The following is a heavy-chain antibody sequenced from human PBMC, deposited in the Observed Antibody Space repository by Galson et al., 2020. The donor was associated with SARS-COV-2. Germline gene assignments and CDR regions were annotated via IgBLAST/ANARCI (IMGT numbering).Heavy chain of an antibody. Sequence: GESLKISCVAPGFTFDDYGMSWVRQVAGKGLQWVSAINWNGAITSYADSVKGRFTISRDNAKGTLYLQMNSLRAEDTALYYCARLPGIVPRFDYWGQVTLVIVSS. CDR3: ARLPGIVPRFDY. D-gene: IGHD1-1*01. CDR2: INWNGAIT. J-gene: IGHJ4*02. CDR1: GFTFDDYG. V-gene: IGHV3-20*04.